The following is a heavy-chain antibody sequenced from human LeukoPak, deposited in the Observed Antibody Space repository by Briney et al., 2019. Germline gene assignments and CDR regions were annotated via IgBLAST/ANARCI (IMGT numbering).Heavy chain of an antibody. CDR3: ARDSKQQLVGGDY. D-gene: IGHD6-13*01. V-gene: IGHV1-2*06. J-gene: IGHJ4*02. Sequence: ASVKVSCKASGGTFSSYAISWVRQAPGQGLEWMGRINPNSGGTNYAQKFQGRVTMTRDTSISTAYMELSRLRSDDTAVYYCARDSKQQLVGGDYWGQGTLVTVSS. CDR2: INPNSGGT. CDR1: GGTFSSYA.